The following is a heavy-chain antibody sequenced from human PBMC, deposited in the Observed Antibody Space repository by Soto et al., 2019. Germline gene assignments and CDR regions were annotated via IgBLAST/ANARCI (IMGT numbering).Heavy chain of an antibody. CDR3: ARLRRYCSSTSCAGYYYYMDV. J-gene: IGHJ6*03. CDR1: GGSFSGYY. CDR2: INHSGST. Sequence: PSETLSLTCAVYGGSFSGYYWSWIRQPPGKGLEWIGEINHSGSTNYNPSLKSRVTISVDTSKNQFSLKLSSVTAAGTAVYYCARLRRYCSSTSCAGYYYYMDVWGKGTTVTVSS. V-gene: IGHV4-34*01. D-gene: IGHD2-2*01.